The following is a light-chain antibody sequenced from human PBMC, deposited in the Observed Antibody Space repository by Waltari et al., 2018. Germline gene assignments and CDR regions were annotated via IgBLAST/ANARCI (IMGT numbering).Light chain of an antibody. Sequence: DIQVTQSPSSLSASVGDRVTITCRASQSISIYLNWYQQKPGKAPKLLISAASILQSGVPSRFSGSGSGTDFTLTISSLQPEDFASYYCQQRYSTPPWTFGQGTKVEI. CDR3: QQRYSTPPWT. V-gene: IGKV1-39*01. CDR2: AAS. CDR1: QSISIY. J-gene: IGKJ1*01.